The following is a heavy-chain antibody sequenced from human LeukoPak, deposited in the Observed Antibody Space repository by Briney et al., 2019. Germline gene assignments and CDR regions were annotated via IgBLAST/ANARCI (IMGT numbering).Heavy chain of an antibody. CDR1: GFTSSSHW. CDR3: MTGGHYSGS. Sequence: GGSLRLSCAASGFTSSSHWMGWVRQAPGKGLEWVANIKPDGSEKSYVDSVKGRFTISRDNAKNSLYLQMNSLRAEDTAVYYCMTGGHYSGSWGQGSLVTVSS. V-gene: IGHV3-7*01. D-gene: IGHD3-3*01. CDR2: IKPDGSEK. J-gene: IGHJ5*02.